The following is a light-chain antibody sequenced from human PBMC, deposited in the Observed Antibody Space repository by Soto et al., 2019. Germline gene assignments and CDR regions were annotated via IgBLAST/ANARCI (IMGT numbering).Light chain of an antibody. V-gene: IGKV3-20*01. Sequence: EIVLTQSPGTLSLSPGERATLSCRASQSVTSTYLAWYLQKPGQAPRLLISGASSRAAGIPDRFSGSGSGTDFTLTISRLEPEDSAVYHCQQFATSPSWTFGQGTKVEIK. CDR2: GAS. CDR3: QQFATSPSWT. J-gene: IGKJ1*01. CDR1: QSVTSTY.